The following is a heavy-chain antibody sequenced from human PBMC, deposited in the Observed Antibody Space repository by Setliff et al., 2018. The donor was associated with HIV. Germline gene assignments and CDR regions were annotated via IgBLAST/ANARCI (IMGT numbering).Heavy chain of an antibody. CDR3: ARNPRVGMDV. CDR1: GGSFSGYY. CDR2: IIHSGGT. Sequence: SETLSLTCAVYGGSFSGYYWTWIRQPPGRGLEWIGEIIHSGGTNYNRSLKSRVTTSVDTSKNQFSLNLSSVTAADTAVYSCARNPRVGMDVWGQGTTVTVSS. J-gene: IGHJ6*02. V-gene: IGHV4-34*12.